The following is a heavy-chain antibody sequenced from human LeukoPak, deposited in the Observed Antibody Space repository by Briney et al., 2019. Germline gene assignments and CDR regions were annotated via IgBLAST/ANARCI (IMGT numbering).Heavy chain of an antibody. J-gene: IGHJ4*02. CDR2: INHSGST. CDR1: GGSFSGYY. D-gene: IGHD6-6*01. CDR3: GSSSGGGMDY. V-gene: IGHV4-34*01. Sequence: SETLSLTCAVYGGSFSGYYWSWIRQPPGKGLEWIGEINHSGSTDYNPSLKSRVIISVDTSKNRFSLKLSSVTAADTAVYYCGSSSGGGMDYWGQGTLVTVSS.